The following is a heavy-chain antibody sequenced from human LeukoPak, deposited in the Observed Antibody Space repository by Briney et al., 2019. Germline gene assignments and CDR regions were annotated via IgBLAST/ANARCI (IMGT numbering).Heavy chain of an antibody. V-gene: IGHV3-48*01. CDR1: GFTFSTYT. CDR2: ISSIGSTI. J-gene: IGHJ6*03. Sequence: GGSLRLSCAASGFTFSTYTMNWVRQAPGKGLEWVSSISSIGSTIYYADSVKGRFTISRDNSKNTLYLQMYSLRAEDTAVYYCAKIPYGDYVLDYYYYVDVWGKGTTVTISS. D-gene: IGHD4-17*01. CDR3: AKIPYGDYVLDYYYYVDV.